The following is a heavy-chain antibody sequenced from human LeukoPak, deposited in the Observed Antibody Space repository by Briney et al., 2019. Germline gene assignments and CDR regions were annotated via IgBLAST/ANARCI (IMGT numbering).Heavy chain of an antibody. CDR2: IKQDGSEK. CDR1: GFTFSAYW. CDR3: ATAIGDGFQFDY. V-gene: IGHV3-7*01. J-gene: IGHJ4*02. D-gene: IGHD5-24*01. Sequence: GGSLRLSCAASGFTFSAYWMSWVRQAPGKGLEWVANIKQDGSEKYYVDSVKGRFTISRDNAKNSLYLEMDSLRAEDTAVYYCATAIGDGFQFDYWGQGTLVTVSS.